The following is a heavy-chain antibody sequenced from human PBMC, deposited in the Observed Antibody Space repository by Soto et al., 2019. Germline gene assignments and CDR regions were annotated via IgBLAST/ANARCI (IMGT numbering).Heavy chain of an antibody. CDR3: ARDQLDYDILTGYYSHYYMDV. CDR2: TYYRSKWYN. CDR1: GDSVSSNSAA. J-gene: IGHJ6*03. Sequence: SQTLSLTCAISGDSVSSNSAAWNWIRQSPSRGLEWLGRTYYRSKWYNDYAVSVKSRITINPDTSKNQFSLQLNSVTPEDTAAYYCARDQLDYDILTGYYSHYYMDVWGKGTTVTVSS. D-gene: IGHD3-9*01. V-gene: IGHV6-1*01.